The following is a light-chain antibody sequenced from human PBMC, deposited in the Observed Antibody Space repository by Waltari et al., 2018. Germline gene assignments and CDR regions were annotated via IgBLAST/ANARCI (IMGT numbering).Light chain of an antibody. Sequence: SCRARESVGMYLAWYQQKPCQAPRLLIYGASTRATGIPDRFSGSGSGTDFSLIISRLEPEDFAVYFCQKYEALPATFGQGTKVEIK. CDR2: GAS. CDR3: QKYEALPAT. CDR1: ESVGMY. J-gene: IGKJ1*01. V-gene: IGKV3-20*01.